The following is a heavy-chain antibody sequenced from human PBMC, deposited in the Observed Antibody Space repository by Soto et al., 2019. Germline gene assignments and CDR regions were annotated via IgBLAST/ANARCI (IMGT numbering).Heavy chain of an antibody. Sequence: SETLSLTCTVSGGSISSGGYYWSWIRQHPGKGLEWIGYIYYSGSTYYNPSLKSRVTISVDTSKNQFSLKLSSVTAADTAVYYCARARDTGGPDIVVVPAATWFDPWGQGTLVTVSS. CDR3: ARARDTGGPDIVVVPAATWFDP. CDR1: GGSISSGGYY. CDR2: IYYSGST. D-gene: IGHD2-2*01. J-gene: IGHJ5*02. V-gene: IGHV4-31*03.